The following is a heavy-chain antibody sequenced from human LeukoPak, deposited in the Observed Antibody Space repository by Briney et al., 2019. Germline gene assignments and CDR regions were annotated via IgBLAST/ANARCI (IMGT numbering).Heavy chain of an antibody. V-gene: IGHV3-9*01. D-gene: IGHD3-22*01. CDR1: GLTFDDYA. CDR2: ISWNSGSI. Sequence: PGGSLRLSCAASGLTFDDYAMHWVRQAPGKGLEWVSGISWNSGSIGYADSVKGRFTISRDNAKNSLYLQMNSLRAEDTALYYCAKDMDYYDSSGYRGAFDIWGQGTMVTVS. J-gene: IGHJ3*02. CDR3: AKDMDYYDSSGYRGAFDI.